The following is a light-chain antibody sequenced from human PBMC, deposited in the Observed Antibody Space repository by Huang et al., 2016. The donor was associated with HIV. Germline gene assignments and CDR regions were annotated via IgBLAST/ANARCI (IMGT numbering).Light chain of an antibody. CDR1: QPINTY. CDR2: DSS. Sequence: DIQVTQSPSSLSASVGDRVTITCRASQPINTYLNWYQQKPGKAPKLLIHDSSTLQSGVPSRFSGSGSGTDFTLTISSLQPEDFATYYCQQSYSMPITFGLGTRLEI. CDR3: QQSYSMPIT. J-gene: IGKJ5*01. V-gene: IGKV1-39*01.